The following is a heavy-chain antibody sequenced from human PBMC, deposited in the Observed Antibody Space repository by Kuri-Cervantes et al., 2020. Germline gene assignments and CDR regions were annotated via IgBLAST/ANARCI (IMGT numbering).Heavy chain of an antibody. CDR1: GYTFTSYD. CDR3: ARIEGGYCSSTRCFSYYYYMDV. V-gene: IGHV1-69*05. D-gene: IGHD2-2*01. J-gene: IGHJ6*03. Sequence: SVKVFCKASGYTFTSYDINWVRQATGQGLEWMGRTIPMFGTATYAQKVQGRIKITTDEFTGTVYMDLSSLRSEDTAVYYCARIEGGYCSSTRCFSYYYYMDVWGKGTTVTVSS. CDR2: TIPMFGTA.